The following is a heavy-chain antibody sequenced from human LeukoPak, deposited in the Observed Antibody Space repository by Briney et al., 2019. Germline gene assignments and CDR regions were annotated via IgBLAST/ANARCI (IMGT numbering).Heavy chain of an antibody. V-gene: IGHV1-69*13. CDR1: RGTFSSYA. J-gene: IGHJ6*03. CDR2: IIPIFGTA. Sequence: GASVKVSCKASRGTFSSYAISWVRQAPGQGLEWMGGIIPIFGTANYAQKFQGRVTITADESTSTAYMELRSLRSDDTAVYYCARVSYYYYYMDVWGKGATVTVSS. CDR3: ARVSYYYYYMDV. D-gene: IGHD4-23*01.